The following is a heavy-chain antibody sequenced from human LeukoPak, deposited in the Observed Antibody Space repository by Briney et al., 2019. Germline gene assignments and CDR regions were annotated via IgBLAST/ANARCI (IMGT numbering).Heavy chain of an antibody. J-gene: IGHJ4*02. CDR2: TRNKANSYTT. Sequence: GGSLRLSCAASGFTFSDHYMDWVRLAPGKGLEWVGLTRNKANSYTTEYAASVKGRFTISRDDSQNSLYLQMNSLKSEDTAVYYCVRVVHITANYPFDYWGQGTLVTVSS. D-gene: IGHD2-21*01. V-gene: IGHV3-72*01. CDR1: GFTFSDHY. CDR3: VRVVHITANYPFDY.